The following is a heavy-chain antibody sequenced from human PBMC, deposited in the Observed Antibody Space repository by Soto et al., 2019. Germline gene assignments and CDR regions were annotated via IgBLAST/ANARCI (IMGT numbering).Heavy chain of an antibody. J-gene: IGHJ4*02. Sequence: QVQLQQWGAGLLKPSETLSLTCAVYGGSFSGYYWSWIRQPPGKGLEWIGEINHSGSTNYNPSLKSRVTISVDTSKNQFSLKLSSVPAADTAVYYCERGYPDFWSGYYPGGEFDYWGQGTLVTVSS. D-gene: IGHD3-3*01. CDR1: GGSFSGYY. V-gene: IGHV4-34*01. CDR3: ERGYPDFWSGYYPGGEFDY. CDR2: INHSGST.